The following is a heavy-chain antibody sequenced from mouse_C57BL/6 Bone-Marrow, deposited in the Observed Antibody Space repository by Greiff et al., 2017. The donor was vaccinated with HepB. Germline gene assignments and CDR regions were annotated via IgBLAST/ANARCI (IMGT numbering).Heavy chain of an antibody. Sequence: QVQLKESGAELARPGASVKLSCKASGYTFTSYGISWVKQRTGQGLEWIGEIYPRSGNTYYNEKFKGKATLTADKSSSTAYMELRSLTSEDSAVYFCASSSPYAMDYWGQGTSVTVSS. J-gene: IGHJ4*01. CDR3: ASSSPYAMDY. D-gene: IGHD1-1*01. V-gene: IGHV1-81*01. CDR2: IYPRSGNT. CDR1: GYTFTSYG.